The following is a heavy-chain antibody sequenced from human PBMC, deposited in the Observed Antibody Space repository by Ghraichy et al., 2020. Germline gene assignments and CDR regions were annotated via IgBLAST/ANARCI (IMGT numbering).Heavy chain of an antibody. D-gene: IGHD1-26*01. Sequence: ASVKVSCKASGYTFTSYYMHWVRQPPDQGLEWMGKINPSGGSTSSAQKFQGRVTMTRDTSTSTVYMELSSLRSEDTAVYYCARGGELLVPLDAFDIWGQGTMVTVSS. CDR2: INPSGGST. CDR1: GYTFTSYY. J-gene: IGHJ3*02. CDR3: ARGGELLVPLDAFDI. V-gene: IGHV1-46*01.